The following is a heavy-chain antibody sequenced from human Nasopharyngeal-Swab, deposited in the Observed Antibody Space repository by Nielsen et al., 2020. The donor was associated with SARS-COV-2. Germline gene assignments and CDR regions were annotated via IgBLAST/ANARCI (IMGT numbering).Heavy chain of an antibody. V-gene: IGHV3-30*03. CDR3: ARDRYSGSYGWVYYYNGMDV. CDR1: GFTFSSYG. D-gene: IGHD1-26*01. J-gene: IGHJ6*02. CDR2: ISYDGSNK. Sequence: GESLKISCAASGFTFSSYGMHWVRQAPGKGLEWVAVISYDGSNKNYADSVKGRFTISRDNSKNTLYLQMNSLRAEDTAVYYCARDRYSGSYGWVYYYNGMDVWGQGTTVTVSS.